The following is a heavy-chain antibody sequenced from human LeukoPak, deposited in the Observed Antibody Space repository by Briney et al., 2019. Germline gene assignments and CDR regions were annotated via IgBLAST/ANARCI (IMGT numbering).Heavy chain of an antibody. CDR3: ARSYDSNTDAFDI. J-gene: IGHJ3*02. Sequence: SETLSLTCTVSGGSISSYYWSWIRQPPGKGLEWIGYIYYSGSTNYNPSLKSRVTILVDTSKNQFSLKLSSVTAADTAVYYCARSYDSNTDAFDIWGQGTMVTVSS. V-gene: IGHV4-59*08. CDR2: IYYSGST. D-gene: IGHD3-22*01. CDR1: GGSISSYY.